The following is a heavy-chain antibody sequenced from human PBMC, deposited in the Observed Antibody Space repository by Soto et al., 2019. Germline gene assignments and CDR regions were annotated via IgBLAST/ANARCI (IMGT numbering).Heavy chain of an antibody. CDR1: GFMFNNSA. CDR3: ARAKNDYNWDNRPPFDY. CDR2: VSDNGGSRGGT. V-gene: IGHV3-23*01. J-gene: IGHJ4*02. Sequence: EVELLESGGGLVQPGGSLRLSCKASGFMFNNSAMTWVRQAPGQGLQWVASVSDNGGSRGGTYYADSVKGRITISRDNSKNTLYLHLDSLTGADTAVYYCARAKNDYNWDNRPPFDYWGQGTLVTVSS. D-gene: IGHD1-20*01.